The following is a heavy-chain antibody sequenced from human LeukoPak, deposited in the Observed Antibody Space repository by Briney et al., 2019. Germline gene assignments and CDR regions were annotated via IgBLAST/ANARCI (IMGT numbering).Heavy chain of an antibody. Sequence: GPLRLSCAASGFTFSGSAMHWVRQASGKGLEWVGRIRSKANSYATAYAASVKGRFTISRDDSKNTAYLQMNSLKTEDTAVYYCAKGPPGKPYYYMDVWGKGTTVTVSS. CDR1: GFTFSGSA. D-gene: IGHD1-26*01. V-gene: IGHV3-73*01. J-gene: IGHJ6*03. CDR3: AKGPPGKPYYYMDV. CDR2: IRSKANSYAT.